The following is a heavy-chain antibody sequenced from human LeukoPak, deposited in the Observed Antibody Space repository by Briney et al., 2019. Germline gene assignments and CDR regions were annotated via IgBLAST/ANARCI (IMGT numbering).Heavy chain of an antibody. CDR3: AKSIVGATGAYRH. V-gene: IGHV5-51*04. D-gene: IGHD1-26*01. CDR2: IYPGDADI. J-gene: IGHJ4*02. Sequence: GSSLKISCRGSGYSFSGFWFAWLRQRPGKGLEWMGTIYPGDADISYNPSFQGQVSMSADKPISTASLQWSSLKASDTATYYCAKSIVGATGAYRHWGQGTRVTVSS. CDR1: GYSFSGFW.